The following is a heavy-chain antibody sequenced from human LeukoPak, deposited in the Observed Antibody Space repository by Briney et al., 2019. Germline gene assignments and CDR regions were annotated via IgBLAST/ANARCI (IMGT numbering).Heavy chain of an antibody. CDR2: ISYDGSNK. J-gene: IGHJ4*02. V-gene: IGHV3-30*04. CDR3: ARAPTVVTPFDY. D-gene: IGHD4-23*01. Sequence: PGGSLRLSRAASGFTFSSYAMHWVRQAPGKGLEWVAVISYDGSNKYYADSVKGRFTISRDNSKNTLYLQMNSLRAEDTAVYYCARAPTVVTPFDYWGQGTLVTVSS. CDR1: GFTFSSYA.